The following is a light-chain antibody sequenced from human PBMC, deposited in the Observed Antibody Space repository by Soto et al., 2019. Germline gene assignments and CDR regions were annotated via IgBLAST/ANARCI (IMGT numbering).Light chain of an antibody. CDR3: QQYNSWPET. CDR2: DAS. J-gene: IGKJ1*01. CDR1: QSVRSS. Sequence: EIVMTQSPASLSVSPGESVTLSCRASQSVRSSLAWYQQKPGQAPRLFIYDASTRATGIPARFTGSGSGTEFTLTISSLQSEDFAVYYCQQYNSWPETFGQGTKVDIK. V-gene: IGKV3-15*01.